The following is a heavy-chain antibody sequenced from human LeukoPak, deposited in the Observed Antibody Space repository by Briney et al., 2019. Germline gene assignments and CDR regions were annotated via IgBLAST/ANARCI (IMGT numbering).Heavy chain of an antibody. CDR2: IYSGGST. Sequence: GGSLRLSCAASGFTVSSNYMSWVRQAPGKGLEWVSVIYSGGSTYYADSAKGRFTISRDNSKNTLYLQMNSLRAEDTAVYYCARGVGPTMVRGPNLDYWGQGTLLTVSS. CDR3: ARGVGPTMVRGPNLDY. CDR1: GFTVSSNY. V-gene: IGHV3-53*01. J-gene: IGHJ4*02. D-gene: IGHD3-10*01.